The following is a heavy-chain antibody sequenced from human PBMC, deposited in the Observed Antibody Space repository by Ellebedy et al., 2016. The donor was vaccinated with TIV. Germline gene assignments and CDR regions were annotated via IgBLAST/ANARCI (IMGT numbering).Heavy chain of an antibody. J-gene: IGHJ6*02. Sequence: GESLKISXAASGFTFSSYAMHWVRQAPGKGLEWVAVISYDGSNKYYADSVKGRFTNSRDNSKNTLYLQMNSLRAEDTAVYYCARGAVTTFYGMDVWGQGTTVTVSS. CDR1: GFTFSSYA. V-gene: IGHV3-30-3*01. CDR3: ARGAVTTFYGMDV. CDR2: ISYDGSNK. D-gene: IGHD4-17*01.